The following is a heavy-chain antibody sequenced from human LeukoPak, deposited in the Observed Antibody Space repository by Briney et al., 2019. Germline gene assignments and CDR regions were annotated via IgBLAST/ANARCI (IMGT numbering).Heavy chain of an antibody. D-gene: IGHD4-17*01. CDR1: GFTFSTYW. V-gene: IGHV3-74*01. Sequence: GGSLRLPCAASGFTFSTYWMHWVRQAPGKGLVWLSRISSDGSSTNYADSVRGRFTISRDNAKNTLYLQMNSLRAEDTAVYYCARDYGEGGYYFDYWGQGTLVTVSS. J-gene: IGHJ4*02. CDR2: ISSDGSST. CDR3: ARDYGEGGYYFDY.